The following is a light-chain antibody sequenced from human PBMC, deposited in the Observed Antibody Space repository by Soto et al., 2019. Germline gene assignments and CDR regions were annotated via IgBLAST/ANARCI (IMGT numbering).Light chain of an antibody. CDR2: DVS. CDR1: SSDVGGYNY. Sequence: ALSQPRSVSGSPGQSVTISCTGTSSDVGGYNYVSWYQQHPGKAPKLMIYDVSKRPSGVPDRYSGSKSGNTASLTISGLQAEDEADYYCCSYAGSYTRYVFGTGTKVTVL. J-gene: IGLJ1*01. CDR3: CSYAGSYTRYV. V-gene: IGLV2-11*01.